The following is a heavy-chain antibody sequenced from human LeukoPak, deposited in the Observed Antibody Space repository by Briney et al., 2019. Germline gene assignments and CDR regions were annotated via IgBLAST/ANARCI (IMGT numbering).Heavy chain of an antibody. D-gene: IGHD5-12*01. CDR3: AREKRGYSGYDYGYNWFDP. J-gene: IGHJ5*02. CDR2: IKQDGSEK. Sequence: GGSLRLSCAASGFTFSSYWMSWVRQAPGKGLEWVANIKQDGSEKYYVDSVKGRFTISRDNAKNSLYLQMNSLRAEDTAVYYCAREKRGYSGYDYGYNWFDPWGQGTLVTVSS. CDR1: GFTFSSYW. V-gene: IGHV3-7*01.